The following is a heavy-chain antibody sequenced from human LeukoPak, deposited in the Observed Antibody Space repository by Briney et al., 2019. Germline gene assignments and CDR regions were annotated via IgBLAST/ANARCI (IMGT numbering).Heavy chain of an antibody. V-gene: IGHV1-69*05. CDR1: GGTFSSYA. CDR2: IIPIFGTA. J-gene: IGHJ6*03. CDR3: ARGEGVLWFGDMSDSYYYMDV. Sequence: ASVKVSCKASGGTFSSYAISWVRQAPGQGLEWMGGIIPIFGTANYAQKFQGRVTITTDESTSTAYMELSSLRSEDTAVYYCARGEGVLWFGDMSDSYYYMDVWGKGTTVTVS. D-gene: IGHD3-10*01.